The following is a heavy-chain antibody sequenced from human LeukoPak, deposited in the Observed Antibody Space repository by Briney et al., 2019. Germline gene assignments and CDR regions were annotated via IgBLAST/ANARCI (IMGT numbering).Heavy chain of an antibody. D-gene: IGHD2-2*01. CDR1: GDSISTSSYY. Sequence: SETLSLTCSVSGDSISTSSYYWGWIRQPPGKGLEWIGTIYYSGSTYYNPSLTSRVTISVDTSKNQFSLKLSSVTAADTAVYYCARAPRRLRVPAAYFDYWGQGTLVTVSS. J-gene: IGHJ4*02. CDR3: ARAPRRLRVPAAYFDY. CDR2: IYYSGST. V-gene: IGHV4-39*01.